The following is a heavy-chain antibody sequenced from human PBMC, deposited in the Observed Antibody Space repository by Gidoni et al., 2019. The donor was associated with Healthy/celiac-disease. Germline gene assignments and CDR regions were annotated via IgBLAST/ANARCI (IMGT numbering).Heavy chain of an antibody. Sequence: QVQLVESGGGVVQPGRSLRLSCAASGSPFSSYGMHWVRQAPGKGLEWVAVIWYDGSNKYYADSVKGRFTISRDNSKNTLYLQMNSLRAEDTAVYYCARNPQWLAYFDYWGQGTLVTVSS. CDR2: IWYDGSNK. J-gene: IGHJ4*02. CDR3: ARNPQWLAYFDY. CDR1: GSPFSSYG. V-gene: IGHV3-33*01. D-gene: IGHD6-19*01.